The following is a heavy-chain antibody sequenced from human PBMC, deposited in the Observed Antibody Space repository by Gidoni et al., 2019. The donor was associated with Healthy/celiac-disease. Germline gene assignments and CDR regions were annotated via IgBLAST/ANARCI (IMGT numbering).Heavy chain of an antibody. Sequence: EVQLLESGGGLVQPGGSLRLSCAASGFTFSSYAMSWVRQAPGKGLEWVSAISGSGGSTYYADSVKARFTISRDNSKNTLYLQMNSLRADDTAVYYCAKFLAQELELTRAGWGFDYWGQGTLVTVSS. CDR1: GFTFSSYA. CDR2: ISGSGGST. CDR3: AKFLAQELELTRAGWGFDY. J-gene: IGHJ4*02. V-gene: IGHV3-23*01. D-gene: IGHD1-7*01.